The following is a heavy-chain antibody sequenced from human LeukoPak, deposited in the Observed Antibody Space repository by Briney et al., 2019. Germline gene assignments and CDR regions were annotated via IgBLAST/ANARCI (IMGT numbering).Heavy chain of an antibody. Sequence: SVKVSCKASGGTFSSYAISWVRQAPGQGLEWMGGIIPIFDTANYAQKFQGRVTITADESTSTAYMELSSLRSEGTAVYCCAREGMATTSGALDYWGQGTLVTVSS. D-gene: IGHD5-24*01. CDR1: GGTFSSYA. CDR3: AREGMATTSGALDY. CDR2: IIPIFDTA. V-gene: IGHV1-69*13. J-gene: IGHJ4*02.